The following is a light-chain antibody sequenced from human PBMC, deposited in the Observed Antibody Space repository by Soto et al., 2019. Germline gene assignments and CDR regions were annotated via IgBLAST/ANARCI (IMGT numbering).Light chain of an antibody. CDR3: TQDNKWHLGYT. CDR1: QSGSSN. Sequence: EIVMTQSPATLSVSPGERATLSCTASQSGSSNLAWYQQKPGQATRLIIDGASTRATGIPARFSGSGSGTDYTLSTSSLQSEDFAVYCCTQDNKWHLGYTFGQGTKLEIK. V-gene: IGKV3-15*01. CDR2: GAS. J-gene: IGKJ2*01.